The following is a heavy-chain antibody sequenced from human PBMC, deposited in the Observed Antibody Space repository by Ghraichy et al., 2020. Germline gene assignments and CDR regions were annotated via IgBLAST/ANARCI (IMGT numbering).Heavy chain of an antibody. CDR2: IYYSGST. Sequence: SQTLSLTCTVSGGSISSYYWSWIRQPPGKGLEWIGYIYYSGSTNYNPSLKSRVTISVDTSKNQFSLKLSSVTAADTAVYYCARLNLFGLEPKLLDYYGMDVWGQGTTVTVSS. CDR3: ARLNLFGLEPKLLDYYGMDV. J-gene: IGHJ6*02. V-gene: IGHV4-59*01. CDR1: GGSISSYY. D-gene: IGHD3/OR15-3a*01.